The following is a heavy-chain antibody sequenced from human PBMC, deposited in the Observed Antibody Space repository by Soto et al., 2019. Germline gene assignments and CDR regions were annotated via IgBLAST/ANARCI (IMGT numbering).Heavy chain of an antibody. Sequence: EVQLVESGGGLVQPGRSLRLSCAASGFTFDDYAMHWVRQAPGKGLEWVSGISWNSGSIGYADSVKGRFTISRDNAKNSLYLQMNSLRAEDTALYYCAKDVKGYCSSTSCYMDVWGKGTTVTVSS. J-gene: IGHJ6*03. CDR1: GFTFDDYA. CDR3: AKDVKGYCSSTSCYMDV. V-gene: IGHV3-9*01. D-gene: IGHD2-2*01. CDR2: ISWNSGSI.